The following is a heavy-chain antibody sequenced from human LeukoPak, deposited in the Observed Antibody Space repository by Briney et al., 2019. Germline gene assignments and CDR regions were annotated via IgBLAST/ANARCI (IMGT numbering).Heavy chain of an antibody. Sequence: SETLSLTCTVSGGSISSYYWSWIRQPPGKGLEWIGYIYYSGSTNYNPSLKSRVTISVDTSKNQFSLKLSSVTAADTAVYYCARRGIAAAGTLSPWGQGTLVTVSS. D-gene: IGHD6-13*01. CDR3: ARRGIAAAGTLSP. J-gene: IGHJ5*02. CDR1: GGSISSYY. CDR2: IYYSGST. V-gene: IGHV4-59*08.